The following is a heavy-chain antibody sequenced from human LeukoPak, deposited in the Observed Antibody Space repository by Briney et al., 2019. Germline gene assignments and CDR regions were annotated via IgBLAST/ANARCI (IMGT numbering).Heavy chain of an antibody. D-gene: IGHD3-22*01. Sequence: GGSLRLSCAASGFTFSSSEMNWVRQAPGKGLEWVSYIGTGGSPISYADSVKGRFTVSRDNPKNSLYLQMNSLRAEDTAVYYCASFYDRSGRDYWGQGTLVTVSS. V-gene: IGHV3-48*03. CDR1: GFTFSSSE. CDR3: ASFYDRSGRDY. J-gene: IGHJ4*02. CDR2: IGTGGSPI.